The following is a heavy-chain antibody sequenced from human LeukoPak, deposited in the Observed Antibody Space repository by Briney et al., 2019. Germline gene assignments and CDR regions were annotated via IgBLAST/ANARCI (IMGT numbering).Heavy chain of an antibody. CDR2: IYYSGST. CDR3: ARQEGTTVAFDI. D-gene: IGHD4-11*01. CDR1: GGSISSSSYY. Sequence: KSSETLSLTCTVSGGSISSSSYYWGWIRQPPGKGLEWIGSIYYSGSTYYNPSLKSRVTISVDTSKNQFSLKLSSVTAADTAVYYCARQEGTTVAFDIWGQGTMVTVSS. V-gene: IGHV4-39*01. J-gene: IGHJ3*02.